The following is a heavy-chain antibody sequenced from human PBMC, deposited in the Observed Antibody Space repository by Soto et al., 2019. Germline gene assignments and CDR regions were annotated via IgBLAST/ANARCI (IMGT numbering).Heavy chain of an antibody. V-gene: IGHV4-31*03. J-gene: IGHJ4*02. CDR3: ARERGVGATYGYYFDY. CDR1: GGSISSGGYY. Sequence: QVQLQESGPGLVKPSQTLSLTCTVSGGSISSGGYYWSWIRQHPGKGLEWIGYIYYSGSTYYNPSLKSRVTISVDTSKNQFSLKLSSVTAADTAVYYCARERGVGATYGYYFDYWGQGTLVTVSS. CDR2: IYYSGST. D-gene: IGHD1-26*01.